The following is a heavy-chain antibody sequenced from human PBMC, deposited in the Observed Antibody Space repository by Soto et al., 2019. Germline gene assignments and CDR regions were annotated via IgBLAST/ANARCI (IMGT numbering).Heavy chain of an antibody. CDR2: INHSGST. Sequence: LSLTCAVYGGSFSGYYWSWIRQPPGKGLEWIGEINHSGSTNYNPSLKSRVTISVDTSKNQFSLKLSSVTAADTAVYYCARYKRNYAYYYYGMDVWGQGTTVTVSS. D-gene: IGHD1-7*01. CDR1: GGSFSGYY. J-gene: IGHJ6*02. V-gene: IGHV4-34*01. CDR3: ARYKRNYAYYYYGMDV.